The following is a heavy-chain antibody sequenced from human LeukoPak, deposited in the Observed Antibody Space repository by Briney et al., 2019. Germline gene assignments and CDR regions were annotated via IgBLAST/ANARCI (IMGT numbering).Heavy chain of an antibody. Sequence: ASVNVSCKASGYTFTTYGITWVRQAPGQGLEWMGWISAYNGNTNYAQKLQGRVTMTTDTSTSTAYMELRSLTSDDTAVYYCVRAGKGDILTGYYFFDYWGQGTLVTVSS. CDR2: ISAYNGNT. D-gene: IGHD3-9*01. CDR1: GYTFTTYG. CDR3: VRAGKGDILTGYYFFDY. J-gene: IGHJ4*02. V-gene: IGHV1-18*01.